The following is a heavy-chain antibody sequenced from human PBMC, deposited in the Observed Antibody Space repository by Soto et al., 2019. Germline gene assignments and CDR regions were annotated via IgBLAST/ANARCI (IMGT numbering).Heavy chain of an antibody. V-gene: IGHV4-59*01. CDR1: GGSISSYY. CDR2: IYYSGST. Sequence: SETLSLTCTVAGGSISSYYWSWIRQPPGKGLEWIGYIYYSGSTNYNPSLKSRVTISVDTSKNQFSLKLSSVTAADTAVYYCARDNQQWWFDPWGQGTLVTVSS. CDR3: ARDNQQWWFDP. D-gene: IGHD6-19*01. J-gene: IGHJ5*02.